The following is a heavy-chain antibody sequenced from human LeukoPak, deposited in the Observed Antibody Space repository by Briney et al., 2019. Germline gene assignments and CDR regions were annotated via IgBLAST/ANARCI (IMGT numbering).Heavy chain of an antibody. J-gene: IGHJ5*02. CDR1: GFTVSSNY. CDR2: IYSGGST. D-gene: IGHD3-10*01. Sequence: GGSLRLSCAASGFTVSSNYMSWVRQAPGKGLEWVSVIYSGGSTYYADSVKGRFTTSRDNSKNTLYLQMNSLRAEDTAVYYCARDPEVDYYYGSGSYRRFDPWGQGTLVTVSS. V-gene: IGHV3-66*01. CDR3: ARDPEVDYYYGSGSYRRFDP.